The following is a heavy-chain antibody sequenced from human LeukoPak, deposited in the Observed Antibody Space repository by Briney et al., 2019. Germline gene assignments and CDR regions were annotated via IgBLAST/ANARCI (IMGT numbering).Heavy chain of an antibody. V-gene: IGHV4-59*08. CDR2: ISYSGST. CDR3: ARHQDHYFDY. J-gene: IGHJ4*02. Sequence: SETLSLTCTVSGGSISSYYWSWIRQPPGKGLEWIGYISYSGSTNYNPSLESRVTISVDTSKTQFSLKLSSVTAADTAVYYCARHQDHYFDYWGQGTLVTVSS. CDR1: GGSISSYY.